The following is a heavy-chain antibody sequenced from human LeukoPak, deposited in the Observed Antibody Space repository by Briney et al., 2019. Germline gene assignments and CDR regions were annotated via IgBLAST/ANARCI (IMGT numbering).Heavy chain of an antibody. CDR2: ISSSGSTV. D-gene: IGHD2-15*01. J-gene: IGHJ6*02. CDR1: GFTFSSYE. Sequence: GGSLRLSCAASGFTFSSYEMNWVRQAPGKGLEWVAYISSSGSTVYYADSVKGRFTISRDNAKNSLYVQMNSLRAEDTAVYYCARDSGSYYGMDVWGQGTTVTVSS. CDR3: ARDSGSYYGMDV. V-gene: IGHV3-48*03.